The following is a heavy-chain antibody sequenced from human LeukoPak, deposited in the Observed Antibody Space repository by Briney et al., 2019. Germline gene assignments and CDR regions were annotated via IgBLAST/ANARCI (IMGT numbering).Heavy chain of an antibody. D-gene: IGHD3-22*01. J-gene: IGHJ4*02. CDR3: AKDYGYYDSSGYYYAFDY. CDR2: ISGSGGST. CDR1: GFTFSSYA. V-gene: IGHV3-23*01. Sequence: GGSLRLSCAASGFTFSSYAMSWVRQAPGKGLEWVSDISGSGGSTYYADSVKGRFTSSRDNSKNTLYLQMNSLRAEDTAVYYCAKDYGYYDSSGYYYAFDYWGQGTLVTVSS.